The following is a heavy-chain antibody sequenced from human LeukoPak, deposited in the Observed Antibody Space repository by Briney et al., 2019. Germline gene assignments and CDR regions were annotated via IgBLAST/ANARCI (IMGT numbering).Heavy chain of an antibody. CDR3: ARHTNQQLVGFDY. CDR2: IYYSGGT. CDR1: GGSINNYY. Sequence: SETLSLTCTVSGGSINNYYWSWIRQPPGKGLEWIGYIYYSGGTNYNPSLRSRVTISVDTSKNQFSLKLSSVTAADTAVYYCARHTNQQLVGFDYWGQGTLVTVSS. V-gene: IGHV4-59*08. J-gene: IGHJ4*02. D-gene: IGHD6-13*01.